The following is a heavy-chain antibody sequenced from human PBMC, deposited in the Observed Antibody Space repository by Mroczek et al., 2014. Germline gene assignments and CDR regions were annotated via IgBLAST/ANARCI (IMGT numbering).Heavy chain of an antibody. Sequence: QVQLVQSGPGLVKPSQTLSLTCIVSGASISSGGYSWSWIRQHPGKGLGWIGYIYYSGSTYYNPSLKSRLTMSVDKSKNQFSLKLSSVTAADTAVYYCARGKDFWGAYVPDYFDYWGQGTLVTVSS. V-gene: IGHV4-31*03. CDR3: ARGKDFWGAYVPDYFDY. D-gene: IGHD3-3*01. CDR2: IYYSGST. J-gene: IGHJ4*02. CDR1: GASISSGGYS.